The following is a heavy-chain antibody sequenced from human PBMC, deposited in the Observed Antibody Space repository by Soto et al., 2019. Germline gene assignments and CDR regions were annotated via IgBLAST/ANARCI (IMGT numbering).Heavy chain of an antibody. D-gene: IGHD6-19*01. CDR1: GFTFSDYY. J-gene: IGHJ4*02. CDR2: ISSSGSTI. V-gene: IGHV3-11*01. Sequence: GGSLRLSCAASGFTFSDYYMSWIRQAPGKGLEWVSYISSSGSTIYYAGSVKGRFTISRDNAKNSLYLQMNSLRAEDTAVYYCAKVITVTGKGPFDYWGQGILVTVSS. CDR3: AKVITVTGKGPFDY.